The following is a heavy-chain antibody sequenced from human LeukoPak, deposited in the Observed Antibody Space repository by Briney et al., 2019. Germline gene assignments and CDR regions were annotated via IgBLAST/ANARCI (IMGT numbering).Heavy chain of an antibody. CDR3: ARVNSDYYDSFGYPLLRYYYMDV. CDR1: GFIFSSYC. J-gene: IGHJ6*03. Sequence: PGGSLRLSCAASGFIFSSYCMSWVRQAPGKGLEWVANIKQDGGEKYYVDSVRGRFTISRDNAKNSLYLQMNSLRAEDTAVYYCARVNSDYYDSFGYPLLRYYYMDVWGKGTTVTLSS. CDR2: IKQDGGEK. D-gene: IGHD3-22*01. V-gene: IGHV3-7*01.